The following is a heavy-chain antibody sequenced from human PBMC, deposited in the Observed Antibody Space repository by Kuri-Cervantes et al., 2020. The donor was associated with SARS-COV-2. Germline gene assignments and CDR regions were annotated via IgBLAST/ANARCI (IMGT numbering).Heavy chain of an antibody. V-gene: IGHV4-61*03. CDR2: ISYGGTT. Sequence: SETLSLTCTVSGGSITSGSYHWSWIRKPPGKGLEWIGYISYGGTTNYSPSLRGRVTISVDTSKNHFSLKLRSLNAADTAVYYCARGGTYYNSGSSFDYWGQGTLVTVSS. CDR3: ARGGTYYNSGSSFDY. J-gene: IGHJ4*02. CDR1: GGSITSGSYH. D-gene: IGHD3-10*01.